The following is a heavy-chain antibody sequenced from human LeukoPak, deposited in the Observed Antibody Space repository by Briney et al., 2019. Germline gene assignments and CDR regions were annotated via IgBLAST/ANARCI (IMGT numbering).Heavy chain of an antibody. J-gene: IGHJ4*02. CDR3: AREACSGGSCYPDY. Sequence: SETLSLTCAVYGGAFSGYYWSWIRQPPGKGLEWIGEINHSGSTNYDPSLKSRVTMSVDMCKSQFSLNLSSVTAADTAVYYCAREACSGGSCYPDYWGQGTLVTVSS. CDR2: INHSGST. CDR1: GGAFSGYY. V-gene: IGHV4-34*01. D-gene: IGHD2-15*01.